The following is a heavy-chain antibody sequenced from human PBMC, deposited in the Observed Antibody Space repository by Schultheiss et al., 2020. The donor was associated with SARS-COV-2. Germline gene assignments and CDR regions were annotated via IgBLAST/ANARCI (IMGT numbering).Heavy chain of an antibody. J-gene: IGHJ4*02. CDR3: ARDQRIVATPGHFDY. V-gene: IGHV3-30*03. D-gene: IGHD5-12*01. CDR1: GFTFSGYG. Sequence: GESLKISCVASGFTFSGYGMSWVRQAPGKGLEWVAVISYDGSNKYYADSVKGRFTISRDNSKNTLYLQMNSLRAEDTAVYYCARDQRIVATPGHFDYWGQGTLVTVSS. CDR2: ISYDGSNK.